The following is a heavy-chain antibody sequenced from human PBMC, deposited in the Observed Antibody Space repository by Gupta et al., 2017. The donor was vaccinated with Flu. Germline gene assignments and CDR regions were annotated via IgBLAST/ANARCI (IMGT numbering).Heavy chain of an antibody. D-gene: IGHD5-24*01. J-gene: IGHJ4*02. Sequence: QVQLQESGPGLVRPSETLSLTCTVSGASITSGHPFWNWIRQSPGKGLEWIGNIYYSGTTDYNPSLKSRVAMSLDMSKNQLSLKLTSVTVADTAIYYCARDHGDGYTLAFWGQGTLVTVSS. CDR2: IYYSGTT. V-gene: IGHV4-30-4*01. CDR1: GASITSGHPF. CDR3: ARDHGDGYTLAF.